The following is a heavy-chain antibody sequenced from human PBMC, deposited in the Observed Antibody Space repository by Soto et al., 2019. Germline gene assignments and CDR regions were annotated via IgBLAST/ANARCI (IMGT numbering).Heavy chain of an antibody. CDR1: GYSISSGYY. Sequence: SETLSLTCAVSGYSISSGYYWGWIRQPPGKGLEWIGSIYHSGSTYDNPSLKSRITISVDTSNTQFSLKLSSVTAADTAVYYCARDIAAQDAFDIWGQGTMVTVS. J-gene: IGHJ3*02. V-gene: IGHV4-38-2*02. D-gene: IGHD6-13*01. CDR2: IYHSGST. CDR3: ARDIAAQDAFDI.